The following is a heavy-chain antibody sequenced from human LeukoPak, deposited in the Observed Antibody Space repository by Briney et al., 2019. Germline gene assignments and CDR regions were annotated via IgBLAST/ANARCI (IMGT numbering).Heavy chain of an antibody. Sequence: PGGSLRLSCATSGFSFSSYGMSWVRQAPGKGPEWVSSISGLSGRTYYADSVKGRFTISRDNSKNTLYLQMNSLRAEDTAVYYCAKPTTYDYVWGSYPAKFDYWGQGTLVTVSS. V-gene: IGHV3-23*01. CDR3: AKPTTYDYVWGSYPAKFDY. D-gene: IGHD3-16*02. J-gene: IGHJ4*02. CDR1: GFSFSSYG. CDR2: ISGLSGRT.